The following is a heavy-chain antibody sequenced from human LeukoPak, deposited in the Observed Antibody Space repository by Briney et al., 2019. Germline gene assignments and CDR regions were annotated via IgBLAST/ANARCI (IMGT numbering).Heavy chain of an antibody. Sequence: GASVKVSCKASGYTFTGYYMHWVRQAPGQGLEWMGWINPNSGGTNYAQKFQGRVTMTRDTSISTVYMELSRLRSDDTAVYYCAREGGGYCSSTSCPQVGYWGQGTLVTVSS. J-gene: IGHJ4*02. D-gene: IGHD2-2*01. CDR2: INPNSGGT. CDR3: AREGGGYCSSTSCPQVGY. V-gene: IGHV1-2*02. CDR1: GYTFTGYY.